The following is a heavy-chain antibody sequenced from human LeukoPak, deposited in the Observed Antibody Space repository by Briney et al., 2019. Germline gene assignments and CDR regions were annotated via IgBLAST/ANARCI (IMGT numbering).Heavy chain of an antibody. J-gene: IGHJ4*02. CDR1: GFTFSSYA. V-gene: IGHV3-30*04. D-gene: IGHD3-16*02. Sequence: GRSLRLSCAASGFTFSSYAMHWVRQAPGKGLEGVAVISYDGSNKYYADSVKGRFTISRDNSKNTLYLQMNSLRAEDTAVYYCARDGRYDYVWGSYRSAFYYFDYWGQGTLVTVSS. CDR2: ISYDGSNK. CDR3: ARDGRYDYVWGSYRSAFYYFDY.